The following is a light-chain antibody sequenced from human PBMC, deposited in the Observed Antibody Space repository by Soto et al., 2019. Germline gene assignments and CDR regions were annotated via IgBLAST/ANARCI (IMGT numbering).Light chain of an antibody. J-gene: IGKJ3*01. CDR3: QQGSTWPIFT. Sequence: EIVLTQSPGTLSLTPGERATLSCRASQSVGRSLAWYQQKPGRAPRLLLYSTSNRLPGIPARFSGSGSRSDFTLTISSLEPEDFAVYYCQQGSTWPIFTFGPGTKVDIK. V-gene: IGKV3-11*01. CDR1: QSVGRS. CDR2: STS.